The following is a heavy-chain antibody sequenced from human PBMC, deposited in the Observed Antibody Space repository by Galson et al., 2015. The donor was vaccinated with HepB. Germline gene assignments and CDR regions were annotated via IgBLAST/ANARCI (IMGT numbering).Heavy chain of an antibody. D-gene: IGHD5-18*01. CDR1: GFTFSSYW. Sequence: SLRLSCAASGFTFSSYWMHWVRQAPGKGLVWVSRINSDGSSTSYADSVKGRFTIPRDNAKNTLYLQMNSLRAEDTAVYYCARVWRGYSYGTDYWGQGTLVTVSS. CDR2: INSDGSST. CDR3: ARVWRGYSYGTDY. V-gene: IGHV3-74*01. J-gene: IGHJ4*02.